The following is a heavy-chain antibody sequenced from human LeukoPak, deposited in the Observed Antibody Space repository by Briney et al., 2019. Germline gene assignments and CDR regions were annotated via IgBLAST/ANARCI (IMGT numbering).Heavy chain of an antibody. Sequence: PGGSLRLSCAASGFTFSGSAMHWVRQASGKGLEWVGRIRGKANSYATAYAASVKGRFTISRDDSKNTAYLQMNSLKTEDTAVYYCTRRGSYYYDSSHLIDFDYWGQGTLVTVSS. CDR1: GFTFSGSA. CDR3: TRRGSYYYDSSHLIDFDY. D-gene: IGHD3-22*01. CDR2: IRGKANSYAT. J-gene: IGHJ4*02. V-gene: IGHV3-73*01.